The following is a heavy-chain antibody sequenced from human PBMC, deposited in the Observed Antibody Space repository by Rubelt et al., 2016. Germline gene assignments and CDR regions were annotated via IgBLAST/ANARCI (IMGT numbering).Heavy chain of an antibody. D-gene: IGHD3-3*01. J-gene: IGHJ4*02. CDR3: ARASSWSSYSMDY. Sequence: PGGSLRLSYAASGFIFSNYYMTWVRQAPGKGLEWVANIKQDGSEKYYVDSVMGRFTISRDNARNALFLQMNSLRAGDPAVYYWARASSWSSYSMDYWGQGALVTVSS. CDR1: GFIFSNYY. CDR2: IKQDGSEK. V-gene: IGHV3-7*01.